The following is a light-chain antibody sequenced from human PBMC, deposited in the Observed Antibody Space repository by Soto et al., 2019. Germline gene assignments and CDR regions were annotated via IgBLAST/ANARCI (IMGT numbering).Light chain of an antibody. J-gene: IGKJ1*01. CDR2: GAS. CDR3: QEYGSSQT. CDR1: QSVTCSY. Sequence: EIVLTQSPGTLSLSPGERATLSCRASQSVTCSYLARYQQKPGQGPRLLLYGASSRATDIPDRFSGSGSGTDFTLTISRLEPEDFAVYYCQEYGSSQTFGQGTKVEI. V-gene: IGKV3-20*01.